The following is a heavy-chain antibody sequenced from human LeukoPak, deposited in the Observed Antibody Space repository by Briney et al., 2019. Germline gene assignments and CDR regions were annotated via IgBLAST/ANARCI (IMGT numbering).Heavy chain of an antibody. CDR1: GGTFSSYA. CDR3: ASDCSSTSCKMAYGTAPI. D-gene: IGHD2-2*01. CDR2: IIPIFGTA. Sequence: AASVKVSCKASGGTFSSYAISWVRQAPGQGLEWMGGIIPIFGTANYAQKFQGRATITADESTSTAYMELSSLRSEDTAVYYCASDCSSTSCKMAYGTAPIWGQGTLVTVSS. V-gene: IGHV1-69*13. J-gene: IGHJ4*02.